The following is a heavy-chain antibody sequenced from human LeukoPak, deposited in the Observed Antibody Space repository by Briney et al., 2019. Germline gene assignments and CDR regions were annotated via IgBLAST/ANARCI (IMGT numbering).Heavy chain of an antibody. CDR1: GGSFSGYS. V-gene: IGHV4-34*01. Sequence: SETLSLTCAVYGGSFSGYSWNWVRQPPGQGLEWIGEINHSGSTNYNPSLKSRVTISVDTSKNQFSLKLSSVTAADTAVYYCARDFADYYDSSGPHYCAFDIWGQGTMVTVSS. D-gene: IGHD3-22*01. J-gene: IGHJ3*02. CDR2: INHSGST. CDR3: ARDFADYYDSSGPHYCAFDI.